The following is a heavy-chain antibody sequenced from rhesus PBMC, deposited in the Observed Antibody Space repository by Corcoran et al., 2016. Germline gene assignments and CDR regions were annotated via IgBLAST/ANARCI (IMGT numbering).Heavy chain of an antibody. J-gene: IGHJ4*01. CDR3: TRRPTWGFEFDF. V-gene: IGHV2-174*01. CDR1: GFSLTTSGMG. Sequence: QVTLKESGPALVKPTQTLTLTCTLSGFSLTTSGMGVGWVRQPPGKALEWLAFIYWDDDKRYSTSLKTRVTISKDTSKNQVVLTMTNMDPVDTATYYCTRRPTWGFEFDFWGQGVLVTVSS. CDR2: IYWDDDK. D-gene: IGHD7-45*01.